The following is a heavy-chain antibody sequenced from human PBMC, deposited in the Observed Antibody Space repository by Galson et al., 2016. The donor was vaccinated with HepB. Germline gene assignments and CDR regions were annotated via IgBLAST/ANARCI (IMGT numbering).Heavy chain of an antibody. V-gene: IGHV3-21*01. CDR1: GXXFSVYN. J-gene: IGHJ4*02. CDR2: ISSSSSYI. Sequence: RLSXAASGXXFSVYNMNWARXAPGKGLEXXXSISSSSSYIYYADSVKGRFTISRDNAQNSLYLQINSLRAEDTAVYFCAXARTDHSGKWYLDYWGQGALVSVSS. D-gene: IGHD5-12*01. CDR3: AXARTDHSGKWYLDY.